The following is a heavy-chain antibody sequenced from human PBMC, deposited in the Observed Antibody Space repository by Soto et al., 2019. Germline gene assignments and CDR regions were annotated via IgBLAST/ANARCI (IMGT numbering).Heavy chain of an antibody. V-gene: IGHV2-5*02. Sequence: SGPTLVKPTQTLTLTCTFSGFSLSTSGVGVGWIRQPPAKALEWLGIIFWDDDKRYRPSLKRRVSITKDTSKNQLVLTMTNMDPVDTATYYCAHLAWKEMWPRAPVVNWGQGTPVTVSS. CDR1: GFSLSTSGVG. CDR2: IFWDDDK. CDR3: AHLAWKEMWPRAPVVN. D-gene: IGHD1-1*01. J-gene: IGHJ4*02.